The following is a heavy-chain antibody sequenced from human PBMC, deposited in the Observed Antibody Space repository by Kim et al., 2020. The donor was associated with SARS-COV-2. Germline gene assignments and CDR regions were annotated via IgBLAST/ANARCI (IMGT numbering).Heavy chain of an antibody. J-gene: IGHJ4*02. V-gene: IGHV4-39*01. CDR1: GGSISSSSYY. CDR3: ARSDPGRYYYSY. D-gene: IGHD3-22*01. Sequence: SETLSLTCTVSGGSISSSSYYWVWIRQPPGQGLEWIGSIYYSGSTYYNPSLKSRVTISVHTSKNQFSLKLSSVTAADTAVFYCARSDPGRYYYSYWGQGTLVTVSS. CDR2: IYYSGST.